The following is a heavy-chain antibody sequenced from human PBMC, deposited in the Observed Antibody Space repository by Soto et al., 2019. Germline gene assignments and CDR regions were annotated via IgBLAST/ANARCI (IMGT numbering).Heavy chain of an antibody. D-gene: IGHD4-17*01. CDR2: IYYNGNT. V-gene: IGHV4-30-4*08. J-gene: IGHJ6*02. CDR3: ARATTVTSSFFYYGLDV. Sequence: SETLSLTCSVSGGSISNDDYYWTWIRQPPGKGLEWIGHIYYNGNTYYNPSLKSRLTMSLDTSQDQFSLHLTSVIAADSASYFCARATTVTSSFFYYGLDVWGQGTTVTVSS. CDR1: GGSISNDDYY.